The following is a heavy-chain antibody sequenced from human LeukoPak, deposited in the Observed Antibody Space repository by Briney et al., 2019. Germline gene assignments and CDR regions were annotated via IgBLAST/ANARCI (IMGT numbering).Heavy chain of an antibody. J-gene: IGHJ4*02. V-gene: IGHV3-53*01. Sequence: GGSLRLSCAASGFTFGNYEMNWVRQAPGKGLEWVSFIYSGGNTHYSDSVKGRFTISRDNSKNTLYLQMNSLRAEDTAIYYCARRAGEYSHPYDYWGQGTLVTVSS. CDR2: IYSGGNT. CDR1: GFTFGNYE. CDR3: ARRAGEYSHPYDY. D-gene: IGHD2-15*01.